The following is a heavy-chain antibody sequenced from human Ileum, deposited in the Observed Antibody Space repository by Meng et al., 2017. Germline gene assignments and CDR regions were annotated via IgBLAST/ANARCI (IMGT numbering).Heavy chain of an antibody. D-gene: IGHD4-17*01. J-gene: IGHJ4*02. CDR3: SSNVYGDSVDY. Sequence: EVQLVDAGGGLVQPGGSLKLSCAVSGFTFSASAAHWVRQASGKGLEWVGRIRKIGTTYATAYAASVRGRFIISIDDSKNTAYLQMNSLQTEDTAVYYCSSNVYGDSVDYWGQGTLVTVSS. V-gene: IGHV3-73*02. CDR1: GFTFSASA. CDR2: IRKIGTTYAT.